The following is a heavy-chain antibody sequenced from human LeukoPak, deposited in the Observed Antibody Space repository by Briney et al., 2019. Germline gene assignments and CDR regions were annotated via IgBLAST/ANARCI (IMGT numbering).Heavy chain of an antibody. V-gene: IGHV1-18*01. J-gene: IGHJ4*02. CDR3: ARDSRGYFDSFPFDY. CDR2: ISAYNGNT. D-gene: IGHD3-9*01. Sequence: ASVKVSCKASGYTFTSYGISWVRQAPGQGLEWMGWISAYNGNTNYAQKLQGRVTMTTDTSTSTAYMELRSLRSDDTAVYYCARDSRGYFDSFPFDYWGQGTLVTVSS. CDR1: GYTFTSYG.